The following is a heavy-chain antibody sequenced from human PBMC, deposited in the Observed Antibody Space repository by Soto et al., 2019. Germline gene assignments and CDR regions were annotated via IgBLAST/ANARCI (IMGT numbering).Heavy chain of an antibody. CDR3: ARGQKLFQDGRFDY. J-gene: IGHJ4*02. D-gene: IGHD1-1*01. CDR2: ISVYNGNT. Sequence: ASVKVSCKASGYTFTSYGITWVRQALGQGLEWMGWISVYNGNTNYAQRLQGRVTMTTDTSTTTAYMELRSLRSDDTAVYYCARGQKLFQDGRFDYWGQGTLVTVSS. V-gene: IGHV1-18*01. CDR1: GYTFTSYG.